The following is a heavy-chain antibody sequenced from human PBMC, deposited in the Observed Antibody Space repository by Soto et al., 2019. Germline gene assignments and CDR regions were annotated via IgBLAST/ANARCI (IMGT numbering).Heavy chain of an antibody. CDR3: ARDEGGYDILTGYYKAHHFDY. D-gene: IGHD3-9*01. CDR2: INGYNGKA. CDR1: GYIFTKYY. J-gene: IGHJ4*02. V-gene: IGHV1-18*01. Sequence: QVQLVQSVTELRKPGASVKLSCKASGYIFTKYYIAWVRQAPGHGLEWMGMINGYNGKANYGQDFRGRVIMTTDTSTNTAYMDLRSLTSDDTAVYYCARDEGGYDILTGYYKAHHFDYWGQGVPVTVSS.